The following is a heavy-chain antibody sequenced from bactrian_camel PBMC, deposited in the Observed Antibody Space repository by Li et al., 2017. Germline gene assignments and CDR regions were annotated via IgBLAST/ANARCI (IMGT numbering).Heavy chain of an antibody. Sequence: VQLVESGGGSVQVGASLRLSCEISEFTGSSYCIGWFRQPPGKSREGVAAIDTRGSVTIADSVKGRFTISQDDDKTTVWSQMNSLKSEDTAMYYCAAAEFRADCGREDEYRSWGQGTQVTVS. V-gene: IGHV3S42*01. J-gene: IGHJ4*01. CDR2: IDTRGSVT. CDR3: AAAEFRADCGREDEYRS. D-gene: IGHD5*01. CDR1: EFTGSSYC.